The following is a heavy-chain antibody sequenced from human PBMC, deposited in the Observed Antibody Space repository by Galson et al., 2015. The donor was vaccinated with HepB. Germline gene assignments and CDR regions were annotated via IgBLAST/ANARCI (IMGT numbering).Heavy chain of an antibody. V-gene: IGHV1-3*01. J-gene: IGHJ6*02. Sequence: SVKVSCKASGYTFTSYAMHWVRQAPGQRLEWMGWINAGNGNTKYSQKFQGRVTITRDTSASTAYMELSSLRSEDTAVYYCARGRGIAAAGTGYYYGMDVWGQGTTVTVSS. CDR2: INAGNGNT. CDR1: GYTFTSYA. D-gene: IGHD6-13*01. CDR3: ARGRGIAAAGTGYYYGMDV.